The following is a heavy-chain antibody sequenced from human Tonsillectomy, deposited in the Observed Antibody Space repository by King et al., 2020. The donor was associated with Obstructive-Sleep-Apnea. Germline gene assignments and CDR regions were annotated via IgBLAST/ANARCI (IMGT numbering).Heavy chain of an antibody. Sequence: VQLVESGGDLVQPGRSLRLSCTTSGFTFGDYAMTWFRQAPGKGLEWVGFIRSKTYGGTTEYAASVKGRFTISRDDSKSIAYLQMNSLKAEDTAMYYCSTIQLERGHYYYGMDVWGQGTTVTVSS. CDR2: IRSKTYGGTT. CDR3: STIQLERGHYYYGMDV. CDR1: GFTFGDYA. J-gene: IGHJ6*02. V-gene: IGHV3-49*03. D-gene: IGHD1-1*01.